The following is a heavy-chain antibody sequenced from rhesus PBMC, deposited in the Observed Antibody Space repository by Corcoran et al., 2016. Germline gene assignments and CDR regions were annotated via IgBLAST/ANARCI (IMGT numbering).Heavy chain of an antibody. V-gene: IGHV3-11*01. J-gene: IGHJ4*01. D-gene: IGHD3-16*01. CDR1: VITGSSYW. CDR2: IYGSTM. CDR3: TRYSGTKFDY. Sequence: EVQLVESGGGLVQPGGSLRLSCAASVITGSSYWMSWVRQAPGKGLEWLSDIYGSTMYYGDSVKGRFTVSRDNAKNSLYLQMNSLRAEDTAVYYCTRYSGTKFDYWGQGVLVTVSS.